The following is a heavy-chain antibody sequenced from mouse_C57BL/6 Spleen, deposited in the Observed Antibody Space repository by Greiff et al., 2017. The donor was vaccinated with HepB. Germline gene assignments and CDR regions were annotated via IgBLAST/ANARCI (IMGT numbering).Heavy chain of an antibody. J-gene: IGHJ2*01. CDR1: GYAFSSYW. D-gene: IGHD4-1*01. CDR2: IYPGDGDT. V-gene: IGHV1-80*01. Sequence: QVQLQQSGAELVKPGASVKISCKASGYAFSSYWMNWVKQRPGKGLEWIGQIYPGDGDTNYNGKFKGKATLTADKSSSTAYMQRSSLTSEDSAVYFCAREGKTGTTDYWGQGTTLTVSS. CDR3: AREGKTGTTDY.